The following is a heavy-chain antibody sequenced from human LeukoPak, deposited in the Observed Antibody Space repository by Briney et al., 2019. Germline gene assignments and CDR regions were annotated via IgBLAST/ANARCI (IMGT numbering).Heavy chain of an antibody. CDR1: GGSISSYY. Sequence: SETLSLTCTVSGGSISSYYWSWIRQPPGKGLEWIGYIYYSGSTNYNPSLKSRVTISVDTSKNQFSLKLSSVTAADTDVYYCARGGYSYGYYYFDYWGQGTLVTVSS. CDR2: IYYSGST. D-gene: IGHD5-18*01. J-gene: IGHJ4*02. V-gene: IGHV4-59*01. CDR3: ARGGYSYGYYYFDY.